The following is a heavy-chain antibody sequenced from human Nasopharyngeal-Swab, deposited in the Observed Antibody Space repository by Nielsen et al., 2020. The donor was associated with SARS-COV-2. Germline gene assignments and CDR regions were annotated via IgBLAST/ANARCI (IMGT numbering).Heavy chain of an antibody. Sequence: SETLSLTCTVSGGSISSGGYYWSWIRQHPGKGLEWIGYIYYSGSTYYNTSLKSRVTISVDTSKNQFSLKLSSVTAADTAVYYCARMGSTTVVTPYAFDIWGQGTMVTVSS. D-gene: IGHD4-23*01. CDR3: ARMGSTTVVTPYAFDI. CDR2: IYYSGST. V-gene: IGHV4-31*03. CDR1: GGSISSGGYY. J-gene: IGHJ3*02.